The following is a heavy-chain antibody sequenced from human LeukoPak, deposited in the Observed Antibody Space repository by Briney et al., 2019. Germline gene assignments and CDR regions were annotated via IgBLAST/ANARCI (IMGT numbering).Heavy chain of an antibody. CDR1: GFTFSSYS. J-gene: IGHJ4*02. CDR3: ARSEGGCGSCFDY. V-gene: IGHV3-48*02. CDR2: ISGSSSTI. Sequence: GGSLRLSCAASGFTFSSYSMNWVRQAPEKGLEWVSYISGSSSTIYYADSVKGRSTISRDNAKNSLYLQMNSLRDEDTAVYYCARSEGGCGSCFDYWGQGTLVTVSS. D-gene: IGHD2-15*01.